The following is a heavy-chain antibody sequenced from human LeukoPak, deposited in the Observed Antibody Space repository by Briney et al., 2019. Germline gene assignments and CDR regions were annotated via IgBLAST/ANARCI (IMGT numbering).Heavy chain of an antibody. V-gene: IGHV4-34*01. Sequence: SETLSLTCAVYGGSFSGYYWSWIRQPPGKGLEWIGEINHSGSTNYNPSLKSRVTISVDTSKNQFSLKLSSVTAADTAVYYRARASFGDYAAYYFDYWGQGTLVTVSS. CDR1: GGSFSGYY. J-gene: IGHJ4*02. CDR3: ARASFGDYAAYYFDY. CDR2: INHSGST. D-gene: IGHD4-17*01.